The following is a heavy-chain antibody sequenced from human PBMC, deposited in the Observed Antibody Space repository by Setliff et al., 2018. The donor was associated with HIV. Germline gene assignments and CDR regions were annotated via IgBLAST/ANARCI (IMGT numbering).Heavy chain of an antibody. V-gene: IGHV4-4*07. D-gene: IGHD3-10*01. Sequence: SETLSLTCTISGGSFGVYRWSWIRQSAGRGLEWIGRIDSSRTTDYKPSLKGRVAISVDTSRNQFSLRVTSVTAADTAVYFWARDRHSSGLGSYGPWGPGILVTVSS. CDR1: GGSFGVYR. J-gene: IGHJ5*02. CDR3: ARDRHSSGLGSYGP. CDR2: IDSSRTT.